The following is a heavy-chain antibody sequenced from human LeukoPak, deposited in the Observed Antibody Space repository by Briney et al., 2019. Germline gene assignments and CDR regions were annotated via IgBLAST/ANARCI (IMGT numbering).Heavy chain of an antibody. D-gene: IGHD2-2*01. J-gene: IGHJ4*02. CDR1: GGSFSGYY. V-gene: IGHV4-34*01. CDR3: AREGGSVVVPAAFDY. Sequence: SETLSLTCAVYGGSFSGYYWSWIRQPPGKGLEWIGKINHSGSTNYNPSLKSRVTISVDTSKNQFSLKLSSVTAADTAVYYCAREGGSVVVPAAFDYWGQGTLVTVSS. CDR2: INHSGST.